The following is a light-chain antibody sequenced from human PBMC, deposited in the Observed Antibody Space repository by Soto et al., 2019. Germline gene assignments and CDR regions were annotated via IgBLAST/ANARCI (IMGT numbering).Light chain of an antibody. CDR3: QQYGSSPIT. V-gene: IGKV3-20*01. CDR2: AAS. CDR1: RSVSSTS. Sequence: EVVLTQSPGTLSLSPGQRASLSCRASRSVSSTSLAWYRQKPGQAPRLLIFAASTRATVIPARFSGSGSGTDFTLTISRLEPEDFAVYYCQQYGSSPITFGQGTRLEIK. J-gene: IGKJ5*01.